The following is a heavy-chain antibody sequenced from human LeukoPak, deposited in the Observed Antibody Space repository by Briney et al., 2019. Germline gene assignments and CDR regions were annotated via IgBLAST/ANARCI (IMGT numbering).Heavy chain of an antibody. J-gene: IGHJ4*02. Sequence: GGSLRLPCAASGFTFSSYWMSWVRQAPGKGLEWVANIKQDGSEKYYVDSVKGRFTISRDNAKNSLYLQMNSLRAEDTAVYYCARDLGVGLVVRAGLYFDYWGQGTLVTVSS. CDR1: GFTFSSYW. V-gene: IGHV3-7*01. CDR2: IKQDGSEK. D-gene: IGHD2-15*01. CDR3: ARDLGVGLVVRAGLYFDY.